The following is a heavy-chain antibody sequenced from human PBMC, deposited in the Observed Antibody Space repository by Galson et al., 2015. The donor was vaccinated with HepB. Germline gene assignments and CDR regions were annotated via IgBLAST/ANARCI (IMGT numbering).Heavy chain of an antibody. Sequence: SLRLSCAVSGFTFSDYYMHWVRQAPGKGLEWVALISSNGGAQYYGDSVKGRFTVSRDNFDNTLYLQMSGLRPEDTAVYYCAKDIANASGWYDGLDDRGQGTLVTVSS. CDR3: AKDIANASGWYDGLDD. CDR2: ISSNGGAQ. CDR1: GFTFSDYY. D-gene: IGHD6-19*01. V-gene: IGHV3-30*18. J-gene: IGHJ4*02.